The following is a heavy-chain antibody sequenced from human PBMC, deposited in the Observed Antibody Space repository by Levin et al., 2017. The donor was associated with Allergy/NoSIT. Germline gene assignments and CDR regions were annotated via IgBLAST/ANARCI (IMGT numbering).Heavy chain of an antibody. CDR1: GFTFSNYA. J-gene: IGHJ3*02. D-gene: IGHD3-3*01. V-gene: IGHV3-23*01. CDR3: AGRIKVFGAFIDDTFDI. Sequence: PGGSLRLSCAASGFTFSNYAMTWVRQAPGKGLEWVSSITPSGADTYYADSVKGRFTVSRDNSKNTLHVQMNRLRAEDTAVYYCAGRIKVFGAFIDDTFDIWGQGTMVTVSS. CDR2: ITPSGADT.